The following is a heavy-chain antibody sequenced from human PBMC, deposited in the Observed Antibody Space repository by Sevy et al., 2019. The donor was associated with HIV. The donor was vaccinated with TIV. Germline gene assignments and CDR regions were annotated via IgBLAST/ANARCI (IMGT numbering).Heavy chain of an antibody. CDR1: GFSVSSNY. Sequence: GGSLRLSCAASGFSVSSNYMSWVRQAPGKGPEWVSVIPSGGKISYADSVQGRFTISRDTSKNTLYLQMNSLRAEDTAVYYCAGEDIVLGEDNYYGIDVWGQGTTVTVSS. CDR2: IPSGGKI. D-gene: IGHD2-15*01. J-gene: IGHJ6*02. CDR3: AGEDIVLGEDNYYGIDV. V-gene: IGHV3-53*01.